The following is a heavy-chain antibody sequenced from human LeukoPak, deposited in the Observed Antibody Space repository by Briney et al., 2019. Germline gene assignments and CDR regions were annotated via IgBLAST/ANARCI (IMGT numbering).Heavy chain of an antibody. CDR1: GYTFTGYY. V-gene: IGHV1-2*02. CDR3: ARWFSSSGYYQY. J-gene: IGHJ4*02. Sequence: DSVKVSCKASGYTFTGYYMHWVRQAPGQGLEWMGWINPNSGGTNYAQKFQGRVTMTRDTSISTAYMELSRLRSDDTAVYYCARWFSSSGYYQYWGQGTLVTVSS. D-gene: IGHD3-22*01. CDR2: INPNSGGT.